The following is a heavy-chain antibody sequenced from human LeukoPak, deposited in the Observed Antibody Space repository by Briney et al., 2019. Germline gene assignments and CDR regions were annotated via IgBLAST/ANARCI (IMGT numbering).Heavy chain of an antibody. D-gene: IGHD4-17*01. Sequence: GGSLRLSCAASGFTFSNYWMSWVRQAPGKGLEWVANIKQDRSEKYYVDSVKGRFTISRDNTKNSLFLQMNSLRAEDTAVYYCARSLYGETYWGQGTLVTVSS. J-gene: IGHJ4*02. CDR1: GFTFSNYW. CDR3: ARSLYGETY. V-gene: IGHV3-7*02. CDR2: IKQDRSEK.